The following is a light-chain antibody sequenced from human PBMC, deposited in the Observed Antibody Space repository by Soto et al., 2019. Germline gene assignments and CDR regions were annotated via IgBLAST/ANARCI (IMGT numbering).Light chain of an antibody. J-gene: IGKJ3*01. CDR3: QQRDNWPPT. Sequence: EIVLTQSPGTLSLSPGERATLSCRASQGVSSRYLAWYQQKPGQAPRLLMFGASSRATGIPDRFSGSGSGTDFTLTISSLEPEDFAVYYCQQRDNWPPTFGPGTKVDIK. CDR1: QGVSSRY. V-gene: IGKV3D-20*02. CDR2: GAS.